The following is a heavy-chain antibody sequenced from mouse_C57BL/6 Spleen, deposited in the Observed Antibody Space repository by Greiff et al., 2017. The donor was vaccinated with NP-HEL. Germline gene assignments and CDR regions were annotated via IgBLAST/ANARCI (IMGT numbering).Heavy chain of an antibody. J-gene: IGHJ1*03. CDR1: GYTFTSYW. CDR2: IHPNSGST. D-gene: IGHD1-1*01. CDR3: ARRGYGSSYRYFDV. Sequence: VQLQQPGAELVKPGASVKLSCKASGYTFTSYWMHWVKQRPGQGLEWIGMIHPNSGSTNYNEKFKSKATLTVDKSSSTAYMQLSSLTSEDSAVYYCARRGYGSSYRYFDVWGTGTTVTVSS. V-gene: IGHV1-64*01.